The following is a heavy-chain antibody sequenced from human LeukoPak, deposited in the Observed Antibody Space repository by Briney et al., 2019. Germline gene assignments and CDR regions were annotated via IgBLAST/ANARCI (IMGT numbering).Heavy chain of an antibody. V-gene: IGHV3-53*01. J-gene: IGHJ4*02. Sequence: GGSLRLSCAASGFTVITNDMTWVRQAPGKGLEWVSALYSDGNTKYADSVQGRFSISRDNSKNTLYLEMNSLSPDDTAVYYCARGVEPLAANTLAYWGQGTLVTVSS. CDR1: GFTVITND. CDR3: ARGVEPLAANTLAY. D-gene: IGHD1-14*01. CDR2: LYSDGNT.